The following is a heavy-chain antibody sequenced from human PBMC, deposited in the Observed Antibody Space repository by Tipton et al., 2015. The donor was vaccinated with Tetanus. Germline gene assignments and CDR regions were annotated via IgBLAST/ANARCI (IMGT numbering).Heavy chain of an antibody. CDR1: GFTFSDYY. V-gene: IGHV3-11*01. J-gene: IGHJ4*02. CDR2: ISSSGSTI. D-gene: IGHD3-22*01. Sequence: SLRLSCAASGFTFSDYYMSWIRQAPGKGLEWVSYISSSGSTIYYADSVKGRFTISRDNAKNSLYLQMNSLRAEDTAVYYCAKDYYDSSGLIFDYWGQGTLVTVSS. CDR3: AKDYYDSSGLIFDY.